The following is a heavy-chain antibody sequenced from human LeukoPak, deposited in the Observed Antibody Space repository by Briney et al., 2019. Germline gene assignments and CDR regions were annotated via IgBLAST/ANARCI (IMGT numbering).Heavy chain of an antibody. CDR3: TRRASGSGGTQAGMDV. CDR2: NTGGS. CDR1: GGSISSDFHY. Sequence: PSETLSLTCTVSGGSISSDFHYWDWIRQPPGKGLEWIGSNTGGSWVKPSLKSRASISVDTSRNQFSLTLHSVNAIDTALYYCTRRASGSGGTQAGMDVWGQGTTVTVSS. V-gene: IGHV4-39*01. J-gene: IGHJ6*02. D-gene: IGHD2-15*01.